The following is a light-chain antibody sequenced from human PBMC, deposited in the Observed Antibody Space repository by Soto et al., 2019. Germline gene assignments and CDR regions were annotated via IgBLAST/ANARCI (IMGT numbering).Light chain of an antibody. Sequence: ILMTQSPATLSVSPGERATLSCRASQNVSNNLAWYQQKPGQAPRLLIYDASTRATGIPARFSGSGYGTEFTLTISGLQSEDFAVYYCQQYNNWPPWTFGHGTKVEIK. V-gene: IGKV3-15*01. CDR2: DAS. J-gene: IGKJ1*01. CDR3: QQYNNWPPWT. CDR1: QNVSNN.